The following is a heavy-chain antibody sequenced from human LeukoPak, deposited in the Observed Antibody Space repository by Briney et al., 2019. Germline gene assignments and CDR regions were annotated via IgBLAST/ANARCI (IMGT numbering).Heavy chain of an antibody. D-gene: IGHD3-3*01. CDR2: INTNTGNP. V-gene: IGHV7-4-1*02. Sequence: ASVKVSCTASGYTFTSYAMNWVRQAPGQGLEWMGWINTNTGNPTYAQGFTGRFVFSLDTSVSTAYLQISSLKAEDTAVYYCARDYHFYDFWTRYGMDVWGQGTTVTVSS. J-gene: IGHJ6*02. CDR3: ARDYHFYDFWTRYGMDV. CDR1: GYTFTSYA.